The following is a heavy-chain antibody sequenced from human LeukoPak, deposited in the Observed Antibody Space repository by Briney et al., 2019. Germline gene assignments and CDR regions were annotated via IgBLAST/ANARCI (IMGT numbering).Heavy chain of an antibody. J-gene: IGHJ4*02. CDR2: INPSGGST. Sequence: GASVKVSCKASGYTFTSYDINWVRQAPGQGLEWMGIINPSGGSTSYAQKFQGRVTMTRDMSTSTVYMELSSLRSEDTAVYYCARVPSSGWPDYWGQGTLVTVSS. V-gene: IGHV1-46*01. CDR1: GYTFTSYD. CDR3: ARVPSSGWPDY. D-gene: IGHD6-19*01.